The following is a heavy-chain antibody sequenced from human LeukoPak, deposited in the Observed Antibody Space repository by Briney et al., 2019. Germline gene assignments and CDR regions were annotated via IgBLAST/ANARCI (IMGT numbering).Heavy chain of an antibody. CDR3: ARVFSHWGWPGDYYFDY. CDR1: GFTFSSYS. J-gene: IGHJ4*02. CDR2: ISSSSYI. Sequence: PGGSLRLSCAASGFTFSSYSMNWVRQAPGKGLEWVSSISSSSYIYYADSVKGRFTISRDNAKNSLYLQMNSLRVEDTAVYYCARVFSHWGWPGDYYFDYWGQGSLVTVSS. V-gene: IGHV3-21*01. D-gene: IGHD3-16*01.